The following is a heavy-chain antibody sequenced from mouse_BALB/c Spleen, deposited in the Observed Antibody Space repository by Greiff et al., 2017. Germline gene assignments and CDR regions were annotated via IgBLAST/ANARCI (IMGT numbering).Heavy chain of an antibody. D-gene: IGHD2-4*01. CDR3: ARRGSTMITTEAWFAY. Sequence: QVQLQQSGAELARPGASVKMSCKASGYTFTSYWMHWVKQRPGQGLEWIGYINPSTGYTEYNQKFKDKATLTADKSSSTAYMQLSSLTSEDSAVYYCARRGSTMITTEAWFAYWGQGTLVTVSA. J-gene: IGHJ3*01. V-gene: IGHV1-4*01. CDR2: INPSTGYT. CDR1: GYTFTSYW.